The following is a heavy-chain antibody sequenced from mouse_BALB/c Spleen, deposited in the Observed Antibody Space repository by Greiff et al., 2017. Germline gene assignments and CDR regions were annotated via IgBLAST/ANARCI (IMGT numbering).Heavy chain of an antibody. V-gene: IGHV3-6*02. CDR2: ISYDGSN. Sequence: DVQLQESGPGLVKPSQSLSLTCSVTGYSITSGYYWNWIRQFPGNKLEWMGYISYDGSNNYNPSLKNRISITRDTSKNQFFLKLNSVTTEDTATYYCARLEGYFDYWGQGTTLTVSS. CDR1: GYSITSGYY. J-gene: IGHJ2*01. CDR3: ARLEGYFDY.